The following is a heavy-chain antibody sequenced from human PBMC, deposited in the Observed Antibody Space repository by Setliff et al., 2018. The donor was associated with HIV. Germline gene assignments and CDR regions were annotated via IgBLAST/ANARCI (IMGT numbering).Heavy chain of an antibody. CDR3: AKDLEVAAAGSDAFDI. D-gene: IGHD6-13*01. Sequence: GGSLRLSCAASGLTFNNHPMSWVRQAPGKGLEWVSAIGMSGITTYYGGSVKGRFTISRDNSRNTLYLQMNGLRAEDTAVYYCAKDLEVAAAGSDAFDIWGQGTMVTVSS. V-gene: IGHV3-23*01. CDR2: IGMSGITT. J-gene: IGHJ3*02. CDR1: GLTFNNHP.